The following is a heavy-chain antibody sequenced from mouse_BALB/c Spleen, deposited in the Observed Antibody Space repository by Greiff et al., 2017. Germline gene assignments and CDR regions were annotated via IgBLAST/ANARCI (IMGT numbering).Heavy chain of an antibody. Sequence: DVKLQESGPGLVKPSQSLSLTCTVTGYSITSDYAWNWIRQLPGNKLEWMGYISYSGSTSYNPSLKSRISITRDTSKNQFFLQLNSVTTEDTATYYCARSGDSFDYWGQGTTLTVSS. V-gene: IGHV3-2*02. CDR1: GYSITSDYA. CDR3: ARSGDSFDY. CDR2: ISYSGST. D-gene: IGHD3-1*01. J-gene: IGHJ2*01.